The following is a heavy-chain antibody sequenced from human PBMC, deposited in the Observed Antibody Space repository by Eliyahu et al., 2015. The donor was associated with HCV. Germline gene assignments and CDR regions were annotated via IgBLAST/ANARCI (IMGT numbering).Heavy chain of an antibody. D-gene: IGHD3-22*01. CDR2: ISSSSNSI. Sequence: EVQLVESGGGLIKPGGSXRLXXXAXGFIFXXYTMNWVRQAPGKGLEWVSSISSSSNSIYYTDXVLGRFTTSRDNAKNSLYLQMESLTAEDTAVYYCATSYFYNSSGPHFNPSWGQGTLVTVSS. J-gene: IGHJ5*02. CDR1: GFIFXXYT. CDR3: ATSYFYNSSGPHFNPS. V-gene: IGHV3-21*01.